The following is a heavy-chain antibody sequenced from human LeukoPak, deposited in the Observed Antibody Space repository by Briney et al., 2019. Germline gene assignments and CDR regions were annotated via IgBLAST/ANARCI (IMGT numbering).Heavy chain of an antibody. Sequence: PSETLSLTCTVTGNSVNSANYYWAWIRQPAGKGLEWIGYIYYSGGTNYNPSLKSRVTISVDTSKNQFSLKLSSVAAADTAVYYCARVVEQLVRNPRGWFDPWGQGTLVTVSS. CDR1: GNSVNSANYY. J-gene: IGHJ5*02. CDR3: ARVVEQLVRNPRGWFDP. D-gene: IGHD6-6*01. CDR2: IYYSGGT. V-gene: IGHV4-61*10.